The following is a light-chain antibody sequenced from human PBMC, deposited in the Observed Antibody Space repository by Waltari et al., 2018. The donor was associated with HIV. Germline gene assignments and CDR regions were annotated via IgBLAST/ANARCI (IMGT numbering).Light chain of an antibody. CDR2: DAS. CDR3: LQYNNWWT. J-gene: IGKJ1*01. V-gene: IGKV3-15*01. Sequence: EIVMTQSPATLSVSPGERATLSCRASQSVSSNLAWYQQKPGQAPRLLLYDASTRATGIPARFSGSESGTDFSLTISSLQSEDFAVYYCLQYNNWWTFGQGTKVEIK. CDR1: QSVSSN.